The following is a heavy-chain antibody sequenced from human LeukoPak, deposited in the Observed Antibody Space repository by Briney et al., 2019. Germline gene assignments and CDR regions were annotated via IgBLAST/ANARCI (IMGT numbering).Heavy chain of an antibody. CDR2: IYYSGST. V-gene: IGHV4-59*01. CDR1: GGSISSYY. CDR3: ARDLVVDPAFDI. J-gene: IGHJ3*02. Sequence: SETLSLTCTVSGGSISSYYWSWIRQPPGKGLEWIGYIYYSGSTNYNPSLKSRVTISVDTSKNQFSLKLSSVTAADTAVYYCARDLVVDPAFDIWGQGTMVTVSS. D-gene: IGHD2-8*02.